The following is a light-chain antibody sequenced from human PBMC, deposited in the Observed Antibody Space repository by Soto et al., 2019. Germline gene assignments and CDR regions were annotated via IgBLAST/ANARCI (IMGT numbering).Light chain of an antibody. J-gene: IGKJ1*01. CDR1: QNVNSNY. CDR3: QQYGGSPQT. CDR2: DAS. V-gene: IGKV3-20*01. Sequence: EIALTQSPGTLSLSPGERASLSCRASQNVNSNYLAWYQQKPGQAPRLLIYDASSRATGIPDRFGGSGSGTDFTLTISRLEPEDFAMYYCQQYGGSPQTFGRGTKVDIK.